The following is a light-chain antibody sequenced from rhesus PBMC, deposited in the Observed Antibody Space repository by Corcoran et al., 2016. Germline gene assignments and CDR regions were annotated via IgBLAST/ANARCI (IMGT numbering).Light chain of an antibody. CDR2: EAS. CDR3: QHYYSTPYS. Sequence: DIQMTQSPSSLSASVGDRVTITFRASQGITNDLAWYQQKPGETPKLLISEASSLQSGIPSRCSGSGSGTDFTLTISRLQSEDFASYYSQHYYSTPYSFGQGTKVEIK. V-gene: IGKV1-25*01. CDR1: QGITND. J-gene: IGKJ2*01.